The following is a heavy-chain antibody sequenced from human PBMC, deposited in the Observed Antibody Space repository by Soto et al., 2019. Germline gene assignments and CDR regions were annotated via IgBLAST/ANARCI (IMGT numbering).Heavy chain of an antibody. Sequence: QVQLVESGGGVVQPGRSLRLSCAASGFTFSSYGMHWVRQAQGKGLEWVAVIWYDGSNKYYADSVKGRFTISRDNPNNTLCLQMMRLSVEDTAVSYCERDGVSLFMFPSAFDYWGQGSLVTVSS. J-gene: IGHJ4*02. CDR1: GFTFSSYG. D-gene: IGHD3-10*02. CDR2: IWYDGSNK. CDR3: ERDGVSLFMFPSAFDY. V-gene: IGHV3-33*01.